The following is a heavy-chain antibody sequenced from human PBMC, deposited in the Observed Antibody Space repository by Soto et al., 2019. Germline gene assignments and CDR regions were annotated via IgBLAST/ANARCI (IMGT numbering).Heavy chain of an antibody. J-gene: IGHJ4*02. CDR1: GFTFSGSA. Sequence: GSLRLSCAASGFTFSGSAMTWVLQSPGKWLEYVSSITSSGSEVFHAASVKGRFTISRDNSKNTLYLQMNSLRAEDTAVYYCAKEWGTASRPFDYWGQGTLVTVSS. CDR3: AKEWGTASRPFDY. D-gene: IGHD6-13*01. V-gene: IGHV3-23*01. CDR2: ITSSGSEV.